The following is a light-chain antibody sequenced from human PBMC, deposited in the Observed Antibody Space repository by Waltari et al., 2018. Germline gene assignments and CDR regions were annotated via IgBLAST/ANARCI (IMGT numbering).Light chain of an antibody. J-gene: IGKJ2*01. V-gene: IGKV3-20*01. CDR3: HQSAGSPQT. Sequence: ELVMTQSPGILSLSPGERASLPCRASQNLSANYVAWYQHRPGQPPRLLIFGASSRAAGIPDRFSGRGSATDFTLTINRLEPEDFTMYFCHQSAGSPQTFGQGTKLDIK. CDR1: QNLSANY. CDR2: GAS.